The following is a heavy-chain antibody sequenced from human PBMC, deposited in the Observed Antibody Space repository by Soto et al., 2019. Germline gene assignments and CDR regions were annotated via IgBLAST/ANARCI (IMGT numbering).Heavy chain of an antibody. CDR1: GGSISSGGYY. D-gene: IGHD6-19*01. V-gene: IGHV4-31*02. CDR3: ARDYPRYSSGWTHYFDY. CDR2: IYYSGST. J-gene: IGHJ4*02. Sequence: TLSLTCTVSGGSISSGGYYWSWIRQHPGKGLEWIGYIYYSGSTYYNPSLKSRVTISVDTSKNQFSLKLSSVTAADTAVYYCARDYPRYSSGWTHYFDYWGQGTLVTVSS.